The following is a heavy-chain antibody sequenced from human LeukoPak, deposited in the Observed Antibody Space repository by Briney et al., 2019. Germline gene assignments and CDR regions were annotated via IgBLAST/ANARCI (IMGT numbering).Heavy chain of an antibody. Sequence: GGSLRLSCVASRFTFSNYWMTWVRQAPGKGLERVANIKKDGTETYYMESVRGRFTISRDNARNTLFLQMNSLRAEDTAVYYCAHGAMYQLDYWGQGTLVTVSS. V-gene: IGHV3-7*03. CDR1: RFTFSNYW. CDR3: AHGAMYQLDY. J-gene: IGHJ4*02. CDR2: IKKDGTET. D-gene: IGHD2-2*01.